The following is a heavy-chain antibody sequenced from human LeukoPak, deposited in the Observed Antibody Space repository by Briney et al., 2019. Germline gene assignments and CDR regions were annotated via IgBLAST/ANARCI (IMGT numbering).Heavy chain of an antibody. CDR2: IIPIFGTA. Sequence: SVKVSCKASGGTFSSYAISWVRQAPGQGLEWMGGIIPIFGTANYAQKFQGRVTITADESTSTAYMELSSLRSEDTAVYYCAREPRGCNPKGAYYFDYWGQGTLVTVSS. CDR1: GGTFSSYA. J-gene: IGHJ4*02. CDR3: AREPRGCNPKGAYYFDY. D-gene: IGHD6-19*01. V-gene: IGHV1-69*01.